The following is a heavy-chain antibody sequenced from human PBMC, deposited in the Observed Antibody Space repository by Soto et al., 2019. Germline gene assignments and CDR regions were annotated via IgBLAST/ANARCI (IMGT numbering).Heavy chain of an antibody. D-gene: IGHD2-15*01. J-gene: IGHJ4*02. CDR3: ARVPYCSGGDYRYSGAEIYFDD. Sequence: ASVKVSCTASGYTFTSYGISWVRQAPGQGLEWMGWISGYNDKTNYAQKLQGRVTMTTETSTSTAYMELRSLRSDDTAVYYCARVPYCSGGDYRYSGAEIYFDDWGQGTLVTVSS. V-gene: IGHV1-18*01. CDR2: ISGYNDKT. CDR1: GYTFTSYG.